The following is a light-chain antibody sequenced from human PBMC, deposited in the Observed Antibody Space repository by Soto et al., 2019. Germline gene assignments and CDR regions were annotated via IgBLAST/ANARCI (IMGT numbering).Light chain of an antibody. J-gene: IGKJ1*01. Sequence: DIVFTQSPATLSLSPGERATLYCRASQSVSNNYLAWYQQKPGQAPRLLIYGASNRATGIPDRFSGSGSGTDFTLTISRLEPEDFAAYYCQQYGSSGTFGQGTKVDI. V-gene: IGKV3-20*01. CDR3: QQYGSSGT. CDR1: QSVSNNY. CDR2: GAS.